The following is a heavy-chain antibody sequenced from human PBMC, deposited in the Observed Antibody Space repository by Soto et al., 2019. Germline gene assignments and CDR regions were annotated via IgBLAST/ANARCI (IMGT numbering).Heavy chain of an antibody. Sequence: EVQLVESGGGLVKPGGSLRLSCAASGFTFSSYSMNWVRQAPGKGLEWVSSISSSSSYIYYADSVKGRFTISRDNAKNSLYLQLTSLRAEDTAVYYCARGLVLRFVEWLSPLGYWGQGTLVTVSS. CDR3: ARGLVLRFVEWLSPLGY. V-gene: IGHV3-21*01. CDR1: GFTFSSYS. CDR2: ISSSSSYI. J-gene: IGHJ4*02. D-gene: IGHD3-3*01.